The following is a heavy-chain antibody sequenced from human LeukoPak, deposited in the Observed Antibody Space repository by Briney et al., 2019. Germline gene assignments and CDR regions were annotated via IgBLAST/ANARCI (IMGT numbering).Heavy chain of an antibody. CDR1: GRSIRCYY. CDR3: AREAQQYSGSYYVDY. D-gene: IGHD1-26*01. V-gene: IGHV4-59*13. CDR2: IYYSGCT. Sequence: SETLSLTCTVSGRSIRCYYWSWLRPPPGKGLEWIGYIYYSGCTNNNPSLKSRVTILVDTSKNQFSLKLSSVTAADTAVYYCAREAQQYSGSYYVDYWGQGTLVTVSS. J-gene: IGHJ4*02.